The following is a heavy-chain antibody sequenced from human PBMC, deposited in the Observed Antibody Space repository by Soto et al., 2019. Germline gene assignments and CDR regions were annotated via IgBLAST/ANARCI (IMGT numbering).Heavy chain of an antibody. CDR2: ISGYNGDT. Sequence: QGQLVQSGAEVKKPGASVKVSCRASGYTFTRSGISWVRQAPGQVLEWMGWISGYNGDTKYVQKFQGRDTMTIDTSTTTTYMELRRLTSDDTAVYYCAKNGQPPYYYYGMDVWGQGTTVTVSS. D-gene: IGHD2-8*01. CDR3: AKNGQPPYYYYGMDV. CDR1: GYTFTRSG. J-gene: IGHJ6*02. V-gene: IGHV1-18*01.